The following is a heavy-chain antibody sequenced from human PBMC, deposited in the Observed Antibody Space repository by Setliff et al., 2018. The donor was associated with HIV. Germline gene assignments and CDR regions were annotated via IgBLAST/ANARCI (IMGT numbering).Heavy chain of an antibody. Sequence: SVKVSCKTSGGTFRSQAISWVRQAPGQGLEWMGGLISMFKIPQIAQKFQGRVTITADESTSTAYMGLSSLTSEDTAVYYCARGVKGIATTGKYYFDYWGQGTLVTVSS. J-gene: IGHJ4*02. CDR3: ARGVKGIATTGKYYFDY. D-gene: IGHD6-13*01. CDR1: GGTFRSQA. CDR2: LISMFKIP. V-gene: IGHV1-69*13.